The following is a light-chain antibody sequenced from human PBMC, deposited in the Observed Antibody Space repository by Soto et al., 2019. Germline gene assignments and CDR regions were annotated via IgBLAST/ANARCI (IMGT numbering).Light chain of an antibody. Sequence: QSALTQPRSVSGSPGQSVTISCTGTSSDVGGYNYVSWYQQHPGKAPKLMIYDVSKRPSGVPDRFSGFKSGNTASLTISGLQAEDEADYHCCSYAGSYTYVFGTGTKLTVL. V-gene: IGLV2-11*01. CDR3: CSYAGSYTYV. CDR2: DVS. CDR1: SSDVGGYNY. J-gene: IGLJ1*01.